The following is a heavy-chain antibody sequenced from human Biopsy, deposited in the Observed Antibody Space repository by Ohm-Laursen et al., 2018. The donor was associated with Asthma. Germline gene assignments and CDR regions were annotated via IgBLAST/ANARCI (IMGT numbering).Heavy chain of an antibody. D-gene: IGHD3-22*01. Sequence: PRTLSLTCDVSGGSISVSNWWSWVRQPPGRGLEWIGQIYHHGNANYNPSLKSRVTMSVDKSKNQFSLKLTSVTAADTAVYFCARRWRSYDSSNYYLDQWGQGTLVTVSS. V-gene: IGHV4-4*01. CDR1: GGSISVSNW. J-gene: IGHJ4*02. CDR2: IYHHGNA. CDR3: ARRWRSYDSSNYYLDQ.